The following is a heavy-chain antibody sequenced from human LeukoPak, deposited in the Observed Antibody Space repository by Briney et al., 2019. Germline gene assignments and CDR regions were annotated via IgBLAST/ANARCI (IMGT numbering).Heavy chain of an antibody. V-gene: IGHV4-34*01. D-gene: IGHD4-17*01. J-gene: IGHJ4*02. CDR3: ASGTVTPGVTYYFDY. CDR2: INHSGST. Sequence: SETLSLTCAVYGGSFSGYYWSWIRQPPGKGLEWIGEINHSGSTNYNPPLKSRVTISVDTSKNQFSLKLSSVTAADTAVYYCASGTVTPGVTYYFDYWGQGTLVTVSS. CDR1: GGSFSGYY.